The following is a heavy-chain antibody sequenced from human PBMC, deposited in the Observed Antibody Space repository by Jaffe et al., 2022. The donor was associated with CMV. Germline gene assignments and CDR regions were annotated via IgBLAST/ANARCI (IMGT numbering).Heavy chain of an antibody. Sequence: EVQLVESGGGVVHPGRSLRLSCAASGFTFEDYTMHWIRQAPGKGLEWVSSISWNSASVAYADSVQGRFTISRDNAKNSLYLEVNSLRPEDTAFYFCAKDIERWEVYYFGVDVWGQGTTVTVSS. V-gene: IGHV3-9*01. CDR1: GFTFEDYT. CDR2: ISWNSASV. CDR3: AKDIERWEVYYFGVDV. D-gene: IGHD1-26*01. J-gene: IGHJ6*02.